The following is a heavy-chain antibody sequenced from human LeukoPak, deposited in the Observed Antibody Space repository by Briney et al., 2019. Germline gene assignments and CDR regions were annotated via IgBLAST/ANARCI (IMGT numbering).Heavy chain of an antibody. D-gene: IGHD3-22*01. Sequence: GRSLRLSCAPSGFTFSNYGMHWVRQAPGKGLEWVPAISGSGGSTYYADSVKGRFTISRDNSKNTLYLQMNSLRAEDTAVYYCAKELVDYYDSSGYGYWGQGTLVTVSS. CDR1: GFTFSNYG. J-gene: IGHJ4*02. CDR2: ISGSGGST. CDR3: AKELVDYYDSSGYGY. V-gene: IGHV3-23*01.